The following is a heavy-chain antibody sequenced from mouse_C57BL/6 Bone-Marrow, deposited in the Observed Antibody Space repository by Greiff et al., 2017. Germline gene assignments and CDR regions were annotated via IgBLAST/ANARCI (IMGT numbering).Heavy chain of an antibody. Sequence: DVQLVESGGDLVKPGGSLKLSCAASGFTFSSYGMSWVRQTPDKRLEWVATISSGGSYTYYPDSVKGRFTISRDNAKNTLYLQMSSLKSEDTAMYYCSRSYYDYEGYWYFDVWGTGTTVTVSS. CDR3: SRSYYDYEGYWYFDV. D-gene: IGHD2-4*01. J-gene: IGHJ1*03. CDR2: ISSGGSYT. CDR1: GFTFSSYG. V-gene: IGHV5-6*01.